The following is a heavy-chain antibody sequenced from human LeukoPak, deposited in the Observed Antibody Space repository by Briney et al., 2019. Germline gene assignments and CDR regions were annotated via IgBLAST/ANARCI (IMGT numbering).Heavy chain of an antibody. V-gene: IGHV3-15*01. CDR2: IKSKTDGGTT. D-gene: IGHD2-2*01. Sequence: GGSLRLSCAASGFTFSNAWMSWVRQAPGKGLEWVGRIKSKTDGGTTDYAAPVKGRFTISRDDSKNTLYLQMNSLKTEDTAVYHCTTSPLGYCSSTSCYHYYYYMDVWGKGTTVTVSS. J-gene: IGHJ6*03. CDR1: GFTFSNAW. CDR3: TTSPLGYCSSTSCYHYYYYMDV.